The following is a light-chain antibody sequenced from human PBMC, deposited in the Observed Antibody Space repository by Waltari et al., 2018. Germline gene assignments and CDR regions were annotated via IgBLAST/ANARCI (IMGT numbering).Light chain of an antibody. J-gene: IGKJ1*01. Sequence: EIILTQSPGTLSLSPGERVSLSCRASQSVWGSFLAWYQQNPGQAPRLLIYETSTRATGIPDRFRASGSGTDFTLSISSLEPEDFAVYYCHLYGTSLSWAFGQGTKVEVK. CDR2: ETS. V-gene: IGKV3-20*01. CDR1: QSVWGSF. CDR3: HLYGTSLSWA.